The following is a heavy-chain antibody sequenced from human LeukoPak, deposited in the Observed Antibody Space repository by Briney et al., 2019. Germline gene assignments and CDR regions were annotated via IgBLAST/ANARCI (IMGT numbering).Heavy chain of an antibody. Sequence: SVKVSSKASGGTFSSYTTSWVRQAPGHGLEGMGRIIPILGIANYAQKFQGRVQITADKSTSTAYMELSSLRSEDTAVYYCARGGSSSWSFDYWGQGTLVTVSS. V-gene: IGHV1-69*02. CDR2: IIPILGIA. CDR3: ARGGSSSWSFDY. D-gene: IGHD6-13*01. J-gene: IGHJ4*02. CDR1: GGTFSSYT.